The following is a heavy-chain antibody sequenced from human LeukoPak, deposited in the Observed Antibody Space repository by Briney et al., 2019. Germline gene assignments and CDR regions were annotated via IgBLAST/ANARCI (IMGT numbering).Heavy chain of an antibody. V-gene: IGHV3-7*01. CDR2: INQDGSEK. J-gene: IGHJ6*04. CDR1: GFIIRSYW. Sequence: PGGSLRLSCEVSGFIIRSYWMDWVRQAPGRGLEWVANINQDGSEKYFVDSVKGRFTISRDNAKSSLYLQMNSLRAEDTAVYFCSRALEVWGKGTTVTVST. CDR3: SRALEV.